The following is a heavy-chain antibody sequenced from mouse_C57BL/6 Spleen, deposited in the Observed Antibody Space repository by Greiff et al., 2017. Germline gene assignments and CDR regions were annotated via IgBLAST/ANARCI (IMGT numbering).Heavy chain of an antibody. D-gene: IGHD1-1*01. CDR3: ARHYGSSSYYYAMDY. CDR2: ISSGSSTI. V-gene: IGHV5-17*01. CDR1: GFTFSDYG. J-gene: IGHJ4*01. Sequence: EVMLVESGGGLVKPGGSLKLSCAASGFTFSDYGMHWVRQAPEKGLEWVAYISSGSSTIYYADTVKGRFTISRDNAKNTLFLQMTSLRSEDTAMYYCARHYGSSSYYYAMDYWGQGTSVTVSS.